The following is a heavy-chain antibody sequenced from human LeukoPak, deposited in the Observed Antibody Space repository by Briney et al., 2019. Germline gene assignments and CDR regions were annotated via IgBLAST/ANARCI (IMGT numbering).Heavy chain of an antibody. D-gene: IGHD3-22*01. V-gene: IGHV3-23*01. CDR3: ARKYGRTYYYDSSGYYPVDY. CDR2: ISGSGGST. CDR1: VFTFSSYA. Sequence: PGGSLRLSCTASVFTFSSYAMSWVRQAPGKGLEWVSAISGSGGSTYYADSVKGRFTISRDNAKNSLYLQMNSLRAEDTAVYYCARKYGRTYYYDSSGYYPVDYWGQGTLVTVSS. J-gene: IGHJ4*02.